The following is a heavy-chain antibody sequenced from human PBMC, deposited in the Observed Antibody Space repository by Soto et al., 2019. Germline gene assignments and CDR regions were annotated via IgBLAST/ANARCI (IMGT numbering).Heavy chain of an antibody. J-gene: IGHJ6*02. V-gene: IGHV1-69*13. CDR3: ARPYDSSGYYYSYYYGMDV. CDR2: IIPIFGTA. Sequence: SVKVSCKACGGTFSSYAISWVRQAPGQGPEWMGGIIPIFGTANYAQKFQGRVTITADESTSTAYMELSSLRSEDTAVYYCARPYDSSGYYYSYYYGMDVWGQGTTVTVSS. CDR1: GGTFSSYA. D-gene: IGHD3-22*01.